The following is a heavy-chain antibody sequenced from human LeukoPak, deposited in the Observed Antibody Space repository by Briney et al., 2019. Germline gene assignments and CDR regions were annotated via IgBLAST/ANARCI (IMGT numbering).Heavy chain of an antibody. J-gene: IGHJ6*04. CDR1: GYTFNGYY. V-gene: IGHV1-46*02. CDR2: INPSGGST. Sequence: GASVKVSCKSSGYTFNGYYMHWVRQAPGQGLEWMGIINPSGGSTSYAQKFQGRVTMTRDMSTSTVYMELSSLRSDDTAVYYCARDNREVRGGDCFDVWGKGTTVTVSS. D-gene: IGHD2-21*02. CDR3: ARDNREVRGGDCFDV.